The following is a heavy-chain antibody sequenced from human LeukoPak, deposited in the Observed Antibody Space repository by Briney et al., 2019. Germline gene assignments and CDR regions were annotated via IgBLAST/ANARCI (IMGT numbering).Heavy chain of an antibody. Sequence: GSLRLSCAASRFICSYYWMTWGRPAPGKGLEWVANIRRDGSEIKYVASVKGRFTISRENAKNSLYLQMNSLIGEDTAVHYCARTPKVSQYGMDVWGQGTTVTVSS. D-gene: IGHD2-15*01. CDR1: RFICSYYW. V-gene: IGHV3-7*01. CDR2: IRRDGSEI. J-gene: IGHJ6*02. CDR3: ARTPKVSQYGMDV.